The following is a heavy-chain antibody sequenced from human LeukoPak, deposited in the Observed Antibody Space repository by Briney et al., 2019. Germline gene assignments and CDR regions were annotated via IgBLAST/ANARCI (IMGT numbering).Heavy chain of an antibody. CDR1: GYTFTSYG. CDR3: ATYIVLMVYASEAFGG. CDR2: ISAYNGNT. J-gene: IGHJ4*02. Sequence: GASVKVSCKASGYTFTSYGISWVRQAPGQGLEWMGWISAYNGNTNYAQKLQDRVTMTTDTSTSTAYMELSSLRSEDTAVYYCATYIVLMVYASEAFGGWGQGTLVTVSS. D-gene: IGHD2-8*01. V-gene: IGHV1-18*01.